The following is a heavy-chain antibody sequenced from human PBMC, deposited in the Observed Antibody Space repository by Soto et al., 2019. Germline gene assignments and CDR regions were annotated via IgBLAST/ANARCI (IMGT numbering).Heavy chain of an antibody. CDR3: ARDGGQFTRPTCYSGFES. J-gene: IGHJ4*02. D-gene: IGHD2-21*01. Sequence: QGHLLQSGGGVVRPGRSLTLSCEASGFTFNNHGAHWVRQAPGKGLEWVAVIWHDGSEEYYADSVKGRFTISRDNFKNTLSLRMNSRTVEDTALYYCARDGGQFTRPTCYSGFESWGQGSLVTVSS. CDR1: GFTFNNHG. V-gene: IGHV3-33*01. CDR2: IWHDGSEE.